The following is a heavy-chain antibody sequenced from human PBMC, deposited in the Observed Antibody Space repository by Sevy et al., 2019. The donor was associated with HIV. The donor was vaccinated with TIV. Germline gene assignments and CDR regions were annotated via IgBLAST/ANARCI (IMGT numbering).Heavy chain of an antibody. Sequence: GGSLRLSCAASGFTFSSYAMSWVRQAPGKGLEWVSAISGSGGSTYYADSVKGRFTISRDNSKNTLYLQMNSLRAEDTAVYYCAKEGPGYCTGGVCYTDYYYYGMDVWGQRTTVTVSS. D-gene: IGHD2-8*02. J-gene: IGHJ6*02. CDR2: ISGSGGST. CDR1: GFTFSSYA. V-gene: IGHV3-23*01. CDR3: AKEGPGYCTGGVCYTDYYYYGMDV.